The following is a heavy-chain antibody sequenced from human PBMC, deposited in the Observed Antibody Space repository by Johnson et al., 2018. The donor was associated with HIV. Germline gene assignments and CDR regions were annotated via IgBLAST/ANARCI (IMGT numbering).Heavy chain of an antibody. CDR2: IYSGGNT. CDR3: ARDGDSDAFDI. V-gene: IGHV3-66*01. J-gene: IGHJ3*02. D-gene: IGHD4-17*01. Sequence: VQLVESGGGLVKPGGSLRLSCAASGFTFSDYYMSWIRQAPGKGLEWVSVIYSGGNTYYADSVNGRFTISRDNSKNTLYLQMNSLRAEDTAVYYCARDGDSDAFDIWGQGTKVTVSS. CDR1: GFTFSDYY.